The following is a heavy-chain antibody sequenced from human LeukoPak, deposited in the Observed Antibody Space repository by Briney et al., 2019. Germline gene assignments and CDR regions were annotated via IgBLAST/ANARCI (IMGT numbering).Heavy chain of an antibody. CDR2: INPNSGGT. Sequence: APVKVSCKASGYTFTGYYMHWVRQAPGQGLEWMGWINPNSGGTNYAQKFQGRVTMTRDTSISTAYMELSRLRSDDTAVYYCARDASSSWYSSLYYYYYMDVWGKGTTVTVSS. CDR1: GYTFTGYY. J-gene: IGHJ6*03. V-gene: IGHV1-2*02. CDR3: ARDASSSWYSSLYYYYYMDV. D-gene: IGHD6-13*01.